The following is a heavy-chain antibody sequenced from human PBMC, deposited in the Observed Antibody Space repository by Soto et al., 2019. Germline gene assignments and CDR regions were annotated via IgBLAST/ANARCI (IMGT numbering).Heavy chain of an antibody. D-gene: IGHD1-1*01. J-gene: IGHJ6*03. CDR3: AKDRGNWNYDYYMDV. V-gene: IGHV3-23*01. Sequence: GSLRLSCAASGFTFSSYAMSWVRQAPGKGLEWVSAISGSGGSTYYADSVKGRFTISRDNSKNTLYLQMNSLGAEDTAVYYCAKDRGNWNYDYYMDVWGKGTTVTVSS. CDR2: ISGSGGST. CDR1: GFTFSSYA.